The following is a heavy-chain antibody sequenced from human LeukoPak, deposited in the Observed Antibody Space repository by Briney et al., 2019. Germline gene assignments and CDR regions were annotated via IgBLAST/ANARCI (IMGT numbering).Heavy chain of an antibody. CDR2: ISDDGKNK. CDR1: GFSFSSYG. J-gene: IGHJ4*02. CDR3: ARDQNVDSSGYYHY. D-gene: IGHD3-22*01. Sequence: GGSLRLSCGASGFSFSSYGMHWVRQAPGKGLEWVAVISDDGKNKYYADSVKGRFTISRDNSKNTLYLQMNSLRAEDTAVYYCARDQNVDSSGYYHYWGQGTLVTVSS. V-gene: IGHV3-30*03.